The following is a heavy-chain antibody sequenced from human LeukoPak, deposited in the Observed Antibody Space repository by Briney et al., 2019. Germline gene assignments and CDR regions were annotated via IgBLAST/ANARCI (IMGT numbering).Heavy chain of an antibody. V-gene: IGHV4-39*01. CDR2: IYYSGST. D-gene: IGHD6-19*01. CDR3: ARHEDYSSGWVDY. Sequence: SETLSLTCTVSGCSISSRSYFWVWIRPPPGKGLEWFGNIYYSGSTYYNPSLNSRVTISADSSKKQFSLKLSSVTAADTAVYYCARHEDYSSGWVDYWGQGTLVSVSS. CDR1: GCSISSRSYF. J-gene: IGHJ4*02.